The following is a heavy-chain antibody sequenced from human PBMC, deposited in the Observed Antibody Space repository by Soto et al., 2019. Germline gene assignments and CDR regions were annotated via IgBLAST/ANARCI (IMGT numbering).Heavy chain of an antibody. J-gene: IGHJ4*02. CDR2: INTGNGNT. Sequence: SSVKVSCKASGYTFTDYAMHWVRQAPGQRLEWMGWINTGNGNTKFSLKFQGRVTITRDTSATTAYMELTSLRSEDTAVYYCAKGSRIWTYDYWGKGTPFTASS. CDR3: AKGSRIWTYDY. CDR1: GYTFTDYA. V-gene: IGHV1-3*04. D-gene: IGHD3-3*01.